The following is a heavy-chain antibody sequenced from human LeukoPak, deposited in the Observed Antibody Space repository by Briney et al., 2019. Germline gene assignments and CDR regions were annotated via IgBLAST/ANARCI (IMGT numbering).Heavy chain of an antibody. CDR3: ARTPGGLYSFLDY. J-gene: IGHJ4*02. Sequence: GGSLRLSCAASGFTFSSYSMNWVRQAPGKGLEWVSSISSSSSYIYYADSVKGRFTISRDNAKNSLYLQMNSLRAEDTAVYYCARTPGGLYSFLDYWGQGTLVTVSS. V-gene: IGHV3-21*01. CDR2: ISSSSSYI. CDR1: GFTFSSYS. D-gene: IGHD5-18*01.